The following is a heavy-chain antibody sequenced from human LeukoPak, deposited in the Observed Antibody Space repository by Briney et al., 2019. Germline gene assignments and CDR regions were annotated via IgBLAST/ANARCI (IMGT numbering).Heavy chain of an antibody. V-gene: IGHV3-74*01. CDR2: INNDGGST. CDR1: GFTFTSYW. D-gene: IGHD5-12*01. CDR3: ARDRGWGMDV. Sequence: PGGSLRLSCATSGFTFTSYWMHWVRQAPGEGLMWVSRINNDGGSTIYADSVKGRFTISRDNAKNSLYLQMNSLRAEDTAVYYCARDRGWGMDVWGKGTTVTISS. J-gene: IGHJ6*03.